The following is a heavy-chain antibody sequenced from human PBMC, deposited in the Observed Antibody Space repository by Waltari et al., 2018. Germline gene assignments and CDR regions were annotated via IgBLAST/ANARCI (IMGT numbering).Heavy chain of an antibody. V-gene: IGHV1-2*02. CDR2: INPYSGGT. Sequence: QVQLVQSGAEVKKPGASVKVSCMTSGYTFTGYYMYRVRQAPGQGLEWMGWINPYSGGTAYAQKFQGRVTLTRDTSISTAYMELNRLISDDSAMYYCATAPDAFQIINWGQGTLVTVSS. D-gene: IGHD2-2*01. CDR1: GYTFTGYY. CDR3: ATAPDAFQIIN. J-gene: IGHJ4*02.